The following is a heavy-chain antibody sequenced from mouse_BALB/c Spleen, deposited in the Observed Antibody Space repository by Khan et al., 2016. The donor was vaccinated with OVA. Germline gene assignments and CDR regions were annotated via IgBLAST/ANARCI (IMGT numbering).Heavy chain of an antibody. V-gene: IGHV14-1*02. CDR2: IDPENGDT. Sequence: EVELVESGAELVRPGALVKLSCKASGFNIKDYYMHWVKQRPEQGLVWIGRIDPENGDTIYDPKFQGKASITSDTSSNTAYLQLSSLTSEDTAVYYCARDGYSPWCADWGQGTLVTVSA. CDR3: ARDGYSPWCAD. CDR1: GFNIKDYY. D-gene: IGHD2-3*01. J-gene: IGHJ3*01.